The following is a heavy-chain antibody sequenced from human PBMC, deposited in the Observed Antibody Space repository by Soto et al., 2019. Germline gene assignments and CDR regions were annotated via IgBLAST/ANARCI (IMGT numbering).Heavy chain of an antibody. CDR3: AILTGADPGVYS. J-gene: IGHJ4*02. Sequence: TGGSLRLSCAASGFTFNNYGINWVRQAPGKGLEWVSGISGSGSTHYADSMKGRFTISRDNSKNMMYLQMNSLRAEDTALYFCAILTGADPGVYSWGQGTLVTVSS. D-gene: IGHD6-13*01. CDR1: GFTFNNYG. V-gene: IGHV3-23*01. CDR2: ISGSGST.